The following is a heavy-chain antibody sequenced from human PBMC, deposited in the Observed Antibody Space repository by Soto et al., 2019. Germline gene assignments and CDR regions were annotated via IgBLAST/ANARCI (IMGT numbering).Heavy chain of an antibody. CDR2: LYWNEDK. V-gene: IGHV2-5*01. Sequence: QITLKESGPTLVKPTQTLTLTCTFSGFSLSTSGAGVGWIRQPPGEALEWLALLYWNEDKRYSPSLKRRLTITKDTAKSQVVLTMTNMDPVATATYYCVSGSFPNWFDPWGQGTLVTVSS. CDR1: GFSLSTSGAG. D-gene: IGHD3-10*01. CDR3: VSGSFPNWFDP. J-gene: IGHJ5*02.